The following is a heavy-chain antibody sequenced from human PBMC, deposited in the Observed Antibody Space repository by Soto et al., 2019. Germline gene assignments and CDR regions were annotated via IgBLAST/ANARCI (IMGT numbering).Heavy chain of an antibody. CDR2: IIPIFGTA. J-gene: IGHJ6*02. CDR3: ARYCSGGSCYSGTYYYYYGMDV. D-gene: IGHD2-15*01. CDR1: GGTFSSYA. Sequence: QVQLVQSGAEVKKPGSSVKVSCKASGGTFSSYAISWVRQAPGQGLEWMGGIIPIFGTANYAQKFKGRVTITADESTSTAYMELSSLRSEDTAVYYCARYCSGGSCYSGTYYYYYGMDVWGQGTTVTVSS. V-gene: IGHV1-69*01.